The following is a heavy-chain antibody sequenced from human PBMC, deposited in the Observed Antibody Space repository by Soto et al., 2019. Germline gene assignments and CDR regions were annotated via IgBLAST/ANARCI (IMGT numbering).Heavy chain of an antibody. CDR2: ISGSGGST. CDR3: AKVFSSGWYGEEAPFDY. CDR1: GFTFSSYA. D-gene: IGHD6-19*01. V-gene: IGHV3-23*01. J-gene: IGHJ4*02. Sequence: LRLSCAASGFTFSSYAMSWVRQAPGKGLEWVSAISGSGGSTYYADSVKGRFTISRDNSKNALYLQMNSLRAEDTAVYYCAKVFSSGWYGEEAPFDYCGQGTLVTVYS.